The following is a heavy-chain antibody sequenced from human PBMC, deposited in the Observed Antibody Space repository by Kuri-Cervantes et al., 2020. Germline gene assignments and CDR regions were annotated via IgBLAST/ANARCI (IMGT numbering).Heavy chain of an antibody. J-gene: IGHJ4*02. CDR2: ISSSSSTI. D-gene: IGHD3-22*01. V-gene: IGHV3-48*01. CDR3: AKELNYYDSSGYGPV. Sequence: GESLKISCAASGFTFSSYSMNWVRQAPGKGLEWVSYISSSSSTIYYADSVKGRFTISRDNAKNTLYLQMNSLRAEDTAVYYCAKELNYYDSSGYGPVWGQGTLVTVSS. CDR1: GFTFSSYS.